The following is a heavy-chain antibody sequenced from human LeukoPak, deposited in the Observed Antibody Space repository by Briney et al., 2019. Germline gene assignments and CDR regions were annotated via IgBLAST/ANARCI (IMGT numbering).Heavy chain of an antibody. CDR1: GFTFSSYA. J-gene: IGHJ4*02. V-gene: IGHV3-30*02. Sequence: GGSLRLSCAASGFTFSSYAMHWVRQAPGGGLEWVAFIRYDGSKKYYADSVKGRFTISRDNSKNTLYLQMNSLRAEDTAVYYCAKDLDGSGYRLDYWGQGTLVTVSS. D-gene: IGHD3-22*01. CDR3: AKDLDGSGYRLDY. CDR2: IRYDGSKK.